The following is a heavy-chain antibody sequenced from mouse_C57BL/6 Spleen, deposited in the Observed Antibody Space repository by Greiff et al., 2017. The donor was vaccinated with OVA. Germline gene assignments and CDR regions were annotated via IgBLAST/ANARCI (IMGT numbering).Heavy chain of an antibody. CDR2: ISSGSSTI. CDR3: AGPYDDYYIYCYAMDY. J-gene: IGHJ4*01. CDR1: GFTFSDYG. V-gene: IGHV5-17*01. D-gene: IGHD2-3*01. Sequence: EVQLVESGGGLVKPGGSLKLSCAASGFTFSDYGMHWVRQAPEKGLEWVAYISSGSSTIYYADTVKGRSTISRDNAKNTLYLQMTSLRSEDTAMYYCAGPYDDYYIYCYAMDYWGQGTSVTVSS.